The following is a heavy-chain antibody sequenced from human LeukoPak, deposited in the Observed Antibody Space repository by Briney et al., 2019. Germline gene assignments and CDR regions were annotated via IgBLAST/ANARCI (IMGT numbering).Heavy chain of an antibody. J-gene: IGHJ3*02. CDR1: GFTFSISW. D-gene: IGHD4-23*01. CDR3: ARGSYGGLDI. CDR2: ISDDGNSA. V-gene: IGHV3-74*01. Sequence: GGSLRLSCAASGFTFSISWMHWVRQAPGKGLVWVSRISDDGNSAGYADSVKGRFTISRDNAKYTLYLQMNSLRAEDTAVYYCARGSYGGLDIWGQGTMVTVSS.